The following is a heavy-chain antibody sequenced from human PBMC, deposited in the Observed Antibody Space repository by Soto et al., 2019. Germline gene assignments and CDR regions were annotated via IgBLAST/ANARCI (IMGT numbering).Heavy chain of an antibody. Sequence: QVQLVQSGAEVKKPGSSVKVSCKASGGTFSSYAISWVRQSPVQGLEWMGGSIPIFGTAKYAQKFQGRVTLPADESTSTAYMELSSLRSEDTAVYYCARDSLLWFGHSTYYFDYWGQGTLVTVSS. J-gene: IGHJ4*02. CDR1: GGTFSSYA. V-gene: IGHV1-69*01. CDR2: SIPIFGTA. D-gene: IGHD3-10*01. CDR3: ARDSLLWFGHSTYYFDY.